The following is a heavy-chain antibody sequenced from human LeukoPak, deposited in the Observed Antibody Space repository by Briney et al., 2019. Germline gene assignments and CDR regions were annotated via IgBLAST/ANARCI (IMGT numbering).Heavy chain of an antibody. CDR3: ARDPKARAAAAGHWYFDL. J-gene: IGHJ2*01. V-gene: IGHV1-18*01. Sequence: ASVKVSCKASGYTFTSYGISWVRQAPGQGLEWMGWISAYNGNTNYAQKLQGRVTMTADTSTSTAYMELRSLRSDDTAVYYCARDPKARAAAAGHWYFDLWGRGTLVTVSS. CDR1: GYTFTSYG. D-gene: IGHD6-13*01. CDR2: ISAYNGNT.